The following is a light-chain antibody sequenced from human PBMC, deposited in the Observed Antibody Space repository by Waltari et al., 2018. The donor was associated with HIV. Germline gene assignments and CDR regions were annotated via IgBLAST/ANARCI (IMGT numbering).Light chain of an antibody. J-gene: IGKJ1*01. CDR2: GAS. CDR1: QSISNN. Sequence: EIVMTQSPASLSMSPGERATLSCRASQSISNNLAWYHQKPGQAPSLLIYGASTRATGIPARFRGSGSGTEFTLTISSLQPEDFALYYCQQYDNWPPRFGQGTKVEIK. CDR3: QQYDNWPPR. V-gene: IGKV3-15*01.